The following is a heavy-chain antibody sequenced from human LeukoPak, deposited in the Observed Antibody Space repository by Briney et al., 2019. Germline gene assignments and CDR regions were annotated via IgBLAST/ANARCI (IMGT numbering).Heavy chain of an antibody. J-gene: IGHJ4*02. CDR2: IKSKTDGGTT. CDR3: TTDPSTVTRDFDY. CDR1: GFTFSNAW. D-gene: IGHD4-17*01. Sequence: PGGSLRLSCAASGFTFSNAWMSWVRQAPGKGLEWVGRIKSKTDGGTTDYAAPVKGRFTISRDDSKNTLYLQMNSLKTEDTAVYYCTTDPSTVTRDFDYWGQGTLVTVSS. V-gene: IGHV3-15*01.